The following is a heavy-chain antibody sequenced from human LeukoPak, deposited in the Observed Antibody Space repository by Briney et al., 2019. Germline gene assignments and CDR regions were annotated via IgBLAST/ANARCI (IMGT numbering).Heavy chain of an antibody. J-gene: IGHJ3*02. CDR3: ASHDRQISDAFDI. V-gene: IGHV4-30-4*01. CDR2: IYYSGST. CDR1: GGSISSGDYY. Sequence: SETLSLTCTVSGGSISSGDYYWSWIRQPPGKGLEWIGYIYYSGSTYYNPSLKSRVTISVDTSKNQFSLKLSSVTAADTAVYYCASHDRQISDAFDIWGQGTMVTVSS. D-gene: IGHD1-1*01.